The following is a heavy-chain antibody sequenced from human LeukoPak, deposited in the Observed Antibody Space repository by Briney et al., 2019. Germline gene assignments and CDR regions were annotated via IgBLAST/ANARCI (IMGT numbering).Heavy chain of an antibody. V-gene: IGHV1-2*06. Sequence: ASVKVSCTASGYTFTGYYMHWVRQAPGQGLEWMGRINPNSGGTNFAQKFQGRVTMTRDTSISTAYMELSRLRSDDTAVYYCARDLADIVVVPAATPGDYWSQGTLVTVSS. CDR3: ARDLADIVVVPAATPGDY. J-gene: IGHJ4*02. D-gene: IGHD2-2*01. CDR2: INPNSGGT. CDR1: GYTFTGYY.